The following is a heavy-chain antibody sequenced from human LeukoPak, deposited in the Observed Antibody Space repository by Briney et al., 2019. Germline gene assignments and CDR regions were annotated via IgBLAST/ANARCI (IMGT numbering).Heavy chain of an antibody. J-gene: IGHJ4*02. Sequence: ASVKVSCKASGYTFTGYDIHWVRQAPGQGLEWMGRINPNSGGTKYAQKFQGRVTMTRDTSITTAYMELSRLRSDDTAVYYCAKSSYYDASGYYREYYFDSWGQGTLVTVSS. CDR1: GYTFTGYD. CDR2: INPNSGGT. D-gene: IGHD3-22*01. V-gene: IGHV1-2*06. CDR3: AKSSYYDASGYYREYYFDS.